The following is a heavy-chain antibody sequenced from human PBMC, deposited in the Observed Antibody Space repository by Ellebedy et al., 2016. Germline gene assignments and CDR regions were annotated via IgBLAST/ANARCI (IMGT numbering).Heavy chain of an antibody. J-gene: IGHJ4*02. CDR1: GFTFSSYA. Sequence: GESLKISXAASGFTFSSYAMHWVRQAPGKGLEWVAVISYDGSNKYYADSVKGRFTISRDNSKNTLYLQMNSLRAEDTAVYYCARDTTLYGDYVDYWGQGTLVTVSS. CDR2: ISYDGSNK. V-gene: IGHV3-30*04. CDR3: ARDTTLYGDYVDY. D-gene: IGHD4-17*01.